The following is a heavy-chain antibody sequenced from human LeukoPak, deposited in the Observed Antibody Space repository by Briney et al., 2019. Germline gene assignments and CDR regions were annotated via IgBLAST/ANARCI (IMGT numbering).Heavy chain of an antibody. CDR3: ARGHSSGPRYAFDI. J-gene: IGHJ3*02. D-gene: IGHD3-22*01. CDR1: GYTFTSYA. CDR2: ISAYNGNT. Sequence: GASVKVSCKASGYTFTSYAISWVRQAPGQGLEWMGWISAYNGNTNYAQKLQGRVTVTTDTSTSTAHMELRSLRSEDTAVYYCARGHSSGPRYAFDIWGQGTMVTVSS. V-gene: IGHV1-18*01.